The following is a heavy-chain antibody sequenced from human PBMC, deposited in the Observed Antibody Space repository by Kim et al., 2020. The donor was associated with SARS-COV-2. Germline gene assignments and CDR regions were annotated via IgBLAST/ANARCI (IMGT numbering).Heavy chain of an antibody. CDR2: ISWNSGSI. D-gene: IGHD3-9*01. CDR1: GFTFDDYA. Sequence: GGSLRLSCAASGFTFDDYAMHWVRQAPGKGLEWVSGISWNSGSIGYADSVKGRFTISRDNAKNSLYLQMNSLRAEDTALYYCAKDKGGDILTGYFGYWGQGTLVTVSS. V-gene: IGHV3-9*01. J-gene: IGHJ4*02. CDR3: AKDKGGDILTGYFGY.